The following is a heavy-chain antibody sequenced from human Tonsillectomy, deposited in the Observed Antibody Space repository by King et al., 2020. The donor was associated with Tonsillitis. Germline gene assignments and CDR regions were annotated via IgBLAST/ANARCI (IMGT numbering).Heavy chain of an antibody. D-gene: IGHD1-14*01. CDR2: IYPGDSDT. V-gene: IGHV5-51*01. J-gene: IGHJ4*02. CDR3: ARTAEALTTQFDY. Sequence: VQLVESGAEVKKPGESLQIACKGSGYTFTTYWNGWVRQMPGKGLEWMGIIYPGDSDTRYSPSFQGQVTISADKSISNAYLQWSSLKASATAMYYCARTAEALTTQFDYWGQGTLVTVSS. CDR1: GYTFTTYW.